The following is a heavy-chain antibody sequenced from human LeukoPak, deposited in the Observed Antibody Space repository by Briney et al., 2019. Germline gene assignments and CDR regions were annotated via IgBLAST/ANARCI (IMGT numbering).Heavy chain of an antibody. J-gene: IGHJ4*02. Sequence: SETLSLICTVSGGSVSSYYWSWIRQPPGKGLEWIGYIYYSGHTNYNPSLKSRVTISVDTSKNQCSLKLSSVTAADTAVYYCARGDCSGGSCSPLPLDYWGQGTLVTVSS. D-gene: IGHD2-15*01. CDR1: GGSVSSYY. V-gene: IGHV4-59*02. CDR3: ARGDCSGGSCSPLPLDY. CDR2: IYYSGHT.